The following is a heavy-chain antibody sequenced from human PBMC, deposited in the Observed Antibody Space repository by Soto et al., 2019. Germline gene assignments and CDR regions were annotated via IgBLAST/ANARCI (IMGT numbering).Heavy chain of an antibody. CDR1: GASITIGSSY. CDR2: TYDSDST. J-gene: IGHJ6*02. V-gene: IGHV4-61*01. CDR3: ARDRYDSCGYYPVLSPYGMDV. D-gene: IGHD3-22*01. Sequence: QVRLQESGPGLVKPSETLSLTCTVSGASITIGSSYWSWVRQPPGKGLVWLGNTYDSDSTNHNPSLKRRVTISVDTSQNQFSLSLSSVTAADTAVYYCARDRYDSCGYYPVLSPYGMDVWGQGATVLVS.